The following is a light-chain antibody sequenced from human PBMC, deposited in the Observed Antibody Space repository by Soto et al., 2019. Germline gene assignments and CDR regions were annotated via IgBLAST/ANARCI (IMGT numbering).Light chain of an antibody. CDR3: QQRSSWPPTIT. CDR2: DAS. Sequence: EIVLTQSPGTLSLSPGERATLSFRAIQSVSTYLAWYQQRPGQAPRLLIYDASYRATDIPPRFSGSGSGTDFTLTISSLEPEDFAVYYCQQRSSWPPTITFGQGTRLEIK. V-gene: IGKV3-11*01. J-gene: IGKJ5*01. CDR1: QSVSTY.